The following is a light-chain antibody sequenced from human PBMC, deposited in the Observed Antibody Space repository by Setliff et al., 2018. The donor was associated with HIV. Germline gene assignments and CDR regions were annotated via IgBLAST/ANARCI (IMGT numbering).Light chain of an antibody. CDR3: QSYDSSLSGWV. V-gene: IGLV1-40*01. CDR1: SSNSGAGYD. CDR2: CNS. Sequence: QSVLTQPPSVSGAPGQRVTISCTGSSSNSGAGYDVHWYQQLPGTAPKLLIYCNSNRPSGVPDRFSGSKSGTSASLVITGLQAEDEADYYCQSYDSSLSGWVFGGGTKVTVL. J-gene: IGLJ3*02.